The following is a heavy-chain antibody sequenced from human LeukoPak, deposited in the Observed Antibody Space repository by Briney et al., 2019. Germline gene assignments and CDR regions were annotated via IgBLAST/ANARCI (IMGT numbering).Heavy chain of an antibody. CDR3: AREFRAPPVLWFDP. CDR1: GYTFTSYG. D-gene: IGHD3-16*01. Sequence: GASVKVSCKASGYTFTSYGISWVRQAPGQGLEWMGWISAYNGNTNYAQKLQGRVTMTTDTSTSTAYMELRSLRSDDTAVYYCAREFRAPPVLWFDPWGQGTLVTVSP. V-gene: IGHV1-18*01. CDR2: ISAYNGNT. J-gene: IGHJ5*02.